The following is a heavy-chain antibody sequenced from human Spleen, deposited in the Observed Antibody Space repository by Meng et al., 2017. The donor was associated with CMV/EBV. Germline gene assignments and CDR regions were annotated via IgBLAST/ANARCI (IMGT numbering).Heavy chain of an antibody. CDR2: IYYSGST. CDR3: AEEGGNSDAFDI. CDR1: GGSISSSSYY. J-gene: IGHJ3*02. D-gene: IGHD4-23*01. V-gene: IGHV4-39*07. Sequence: SETLSLTCTVSGGSISSSSYYWGWIRQPPGKGLEWIGSIYYSGSTYYNPSLKSRVTISVDTSKNQFSLKLSSVTAADTAVYYCAEEGGNSDAFDIWGQGTMVTVSS.